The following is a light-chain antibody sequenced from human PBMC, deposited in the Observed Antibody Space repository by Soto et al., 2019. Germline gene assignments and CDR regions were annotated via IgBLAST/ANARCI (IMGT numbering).Light chain of an antibody. J-gene: IGKJ4*01. CDR2: GAS. V-gene: IGKV3-20*01. CDR3: QQYGSSHT. CDR1: QSVRSSY. Sequence: EIVLTQSPGTLSLSPGERATLSCGASQSVRSSYLAWYQQKPGQAPRRLSYGASSRATGIPDRFSGSGSGTDFTLTISRLAPEDFAVYYCQQYGSSHTFGGGTNVEIK.